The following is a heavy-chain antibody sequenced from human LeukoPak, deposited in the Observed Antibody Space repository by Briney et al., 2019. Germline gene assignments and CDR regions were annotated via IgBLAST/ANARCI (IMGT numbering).Heavy chain of an antibody. CDR1: GFTFSGYT. CDR3: AKDEVGYCGGDCYRFDF. V-gene: IGHV3-23*01. Sequence: GGSRRLSCAATGFTFSGYTMSWVRQPPGKGLEWVSTISETDGSTYYADSVKGRFTISRDNSKNTLYLQMNSLRAEDKAVYYCAKDEVGYCGGDCYRFDFWGQGTLVTVSS. CDR2: ISETDGST. J-gene: IGHJ4*02. D-gene: IGHD2-21*02.